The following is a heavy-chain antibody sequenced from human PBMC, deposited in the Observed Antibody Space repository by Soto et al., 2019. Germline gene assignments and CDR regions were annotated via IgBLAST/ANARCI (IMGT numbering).Heavy chain of an antibody. Sequence: GGSLRLSCAASGFTFSSYAMSWVRQAPGKGLEWVSAISGSGGSTYYADSVEGRFTISRDNSKNTLYLQMNSLRAEDTAVYYCAKDRTMIVVVITHHMDVWGQGTTVTVSS. CDR1: GFTFSSYA. D-gene: IGHD3-22*01. V-gene: IGHV3-23*01. CDR3: AKDRTMIVVVITHHMDV. CDR2: ISGSGGST. J-gene: IGHJ6*02.